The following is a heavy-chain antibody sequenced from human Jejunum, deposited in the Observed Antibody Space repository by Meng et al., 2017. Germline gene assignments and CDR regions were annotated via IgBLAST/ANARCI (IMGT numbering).Heavy chain of an antibody. J-gene: IGHJ4*02. D-gene: IGHD3-10*02. CDR1: GDSVSSNSAA. V-gene: IGHV6-1*01. CDR3: ARDWGDVRGGFDF. Sequence: VQLPQSGPGLVEPPQPLSLTCAISGDSVSSNSAAWNWIRQSPSRGLEWLGRTYYRSKYYNDYALSVKNRITINPDTSKNQFSLQLNSVTPEDTAIYYCARDWGDVRGGFDFWGQGTLVTVSS. CDR2: TYYRSKYYN.